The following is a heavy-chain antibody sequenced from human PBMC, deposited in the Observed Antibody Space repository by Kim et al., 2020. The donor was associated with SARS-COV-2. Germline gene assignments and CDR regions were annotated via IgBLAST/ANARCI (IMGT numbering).Heavy chain of an antibody. CDR2: INPSGGST. D-gene: IGHD5-12*01. V-gene: IGHV1-46*01. J-gene: IGHJ4*02. CDR3: ARGGGRWLQFEGWVGY. CDR1: GYTFTSYY. Sequence: ASVKVSCKASGYTFTSYYMHWVRQAPGQGLEWMGIINPSGGSTSYAQKFQGRVTMTRDTSTSTVYMELSSLRSEDTAVYYCARGGGRWLQFEGWVGYWGQGTLVTVSS.